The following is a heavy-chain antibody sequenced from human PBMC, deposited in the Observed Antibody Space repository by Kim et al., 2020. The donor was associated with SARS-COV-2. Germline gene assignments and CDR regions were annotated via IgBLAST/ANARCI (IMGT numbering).Heavy chain of an antibody. D-gene: IGHD1-26*01. V-gene: IGHV4-59*01. J-gene: IGHJ4*02. CDR2: T. Sequence: TNYQPSPRSRHTISVDTSKNQSSLKLSSVTAADTAVYYCARDGWELPFDYWGQGTLVTVSS. CDR3: ARDGWELPFDY.